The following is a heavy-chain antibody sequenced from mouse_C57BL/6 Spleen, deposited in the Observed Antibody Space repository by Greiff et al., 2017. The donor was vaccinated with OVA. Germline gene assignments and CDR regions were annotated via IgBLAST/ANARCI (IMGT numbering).Heavy chain of an antibody. J-gene: IGHJ1*03. D-gene: IGHD2-5*01. V-gene: IGHV5-9-1*02. CDR1: GFTFSSYA. Sequence: EVKVEESGEGLVKPGGSLKLSCAASGFTFSSYAMSWVRQTPEKRLEWVAYISSGGDYIYYADTVKGRFTISRDNARNTLYLQMSSLKSEDTAMYYCTRVTYYSNYEYFDVWGTGTTVTVSS. CDR3: TRVTYYSNYEYFDV. CDR2: ISSGGDYI.